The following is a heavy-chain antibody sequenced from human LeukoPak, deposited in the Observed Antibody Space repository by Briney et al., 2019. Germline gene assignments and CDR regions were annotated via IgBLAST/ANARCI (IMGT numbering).Heavy chain of an antibody. Sequence: ASVTVSCTASGYTFTSYDINWVRQATGHGLEWMGWMNPNSGNTGYAQKFQGRVTMTRNTSISTAYMELSSLRSEDTAVYFCARVARVKVRGVIITELQYWGQGTLVTVSS. V-gene: IGHV1-8*01. CDR2: MNPNSGNT. CDR3: ARVARVKVRGVIITELQY. CDR1: GYTFTSYD. J-gene: IGHJ4*02. D-gene: IGHD3-10*01.